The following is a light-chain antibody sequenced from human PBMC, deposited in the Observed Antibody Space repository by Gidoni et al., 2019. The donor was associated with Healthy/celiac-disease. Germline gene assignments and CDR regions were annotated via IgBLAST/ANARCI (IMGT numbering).Light chain of an antibody. CDR1: QSVSSY. CDR2: DAS. CDR3: QQRSNSRT. V-gene: IGKV3-11*01. J-gene: IGKJ1*01. Sequence: EIVLTQSPATLSLSPGESATLSCRASQSVSSYLAWYQQKPGQAPRLLIYDASNRATGIPARFSGSGSGTDFTLTISSLEPEDFAVYYCQQRSNSRTFXXXTKVEIK.